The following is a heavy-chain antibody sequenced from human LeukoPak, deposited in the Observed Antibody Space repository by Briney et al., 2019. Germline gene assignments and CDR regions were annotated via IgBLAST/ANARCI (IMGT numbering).Heavy chain of an antibody. Sequence: SETLSLTCTVSGASITSSNHYWGWMRQPPGKALEWIGNIYYSGHTSYTPSLKSRVFISVDTSKTQFSLRLTSASAADTAVYYCAAPSGSTYYSPFDFWGQGTTVSVSS. CDR1: GASITSSNHY. CDR3: AAPSGSTYYSPFDF. CDR2: IYYSGHT. D-gene: IGHD1-26*01. V-gene: IGHV4-39*01. J-gene: IGHJ4*02.